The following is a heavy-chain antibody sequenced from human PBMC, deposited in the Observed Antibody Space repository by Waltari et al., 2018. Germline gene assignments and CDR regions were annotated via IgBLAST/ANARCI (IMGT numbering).Heavy chain of an antibody. J-gene: IGHJ3*02. CDR2: IYTSGCT. CDR1: GGSISSGSYY. Sequence: QVQLQESGPGLVKPSQTLSLTCTVSGGSISSGSYYWSWIRQPAGKGLEWIGRIYTSGCTNYNPTLTCRVTRSVDPSKNQFSLKLSSVPAADTAVYFCARVTMIVVAPSGFDIWGQGTMVTVSS. D-gene: IGHD3-22*01. CDR3: ARVTMIVVAPSGFDI. V-gene: IGHV4-61*02.